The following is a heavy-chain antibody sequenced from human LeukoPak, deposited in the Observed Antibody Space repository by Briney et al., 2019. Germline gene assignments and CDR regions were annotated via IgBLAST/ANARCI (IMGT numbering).Heavy chain of an antibody. CDR2: IYTRGST. V-gene: IGHV4-4*07. CDR3: ATNYTALSAFDS. D-gene: IGHD3-3*01. Sequence: PSETLSLTCTVSRGSINSYFWNWIPQPAGKGLEWIGHIYTRGSTKYNPSLKSRVTMSIDTSKNQFSLNLYSVTAADTAVYYCATNYTALSAFDSWGQGTLVTVSS. CDR1: RGSINSYF. J-gene: IGHJ4*02.